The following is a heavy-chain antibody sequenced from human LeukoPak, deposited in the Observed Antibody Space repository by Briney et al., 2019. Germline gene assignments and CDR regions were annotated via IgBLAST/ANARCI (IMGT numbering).Heavy chain of an antibody. Sequence: GGSLRLSCAGSGFTFSTYWMTWVRQAPGKGLEWVSYISSSSSYTNYADSVKGRFTISRDNAKNSLYLQMNSLRAEDTAVYYCARVRKYSSGWYDAFDIWGQGTMVTVSS. CDR1: GFTFSTYW. D-gene: IGHD6-19*01. J-gene: IGHJ3*02. V-gene: IGHV3-11*05. CDR2: ISSSSSYT. CDR3: ARVRKYSSGWYDAFDI.